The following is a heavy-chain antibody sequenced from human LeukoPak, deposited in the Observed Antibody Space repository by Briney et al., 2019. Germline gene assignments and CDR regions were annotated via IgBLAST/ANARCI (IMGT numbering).Heavy chain of an antibody. CDR1: GGSISSYH. CDR3: AVVRGVRRFDY. J-gene: IGHJ4*02. Sequence: SETLSLTCTVSGGSISSYHWSWIRQPPGKGLEWIGNMYYSGSTNYNPSLRSRVTISVDTSKNQFSLKLSSVTAADTAVYYCAVVRGVRRFDYWGQGTLVTVSS. V-gene: IGHV4-59*01. D-gene: IGHD3-10*01. CDR2: MYYSGST.